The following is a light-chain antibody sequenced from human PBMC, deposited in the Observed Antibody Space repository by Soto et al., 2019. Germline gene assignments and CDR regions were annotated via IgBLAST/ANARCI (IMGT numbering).Light chain of an antibody. V-gene: IGKV2-28*01. CDR2: LGS. CDR3: MQTLQTRT. J-gene: IGKJ1*01. CDR1: QSLLHSNGYNY. Sequence: IVLTQSPLSLPVTPGEPASISCRSSQSLLHSNGYNYLDWYLQKPGQSPQLLIYLGSNRASGVPDRFSGTGSGTHFTLKISRVEAEDVGVYYCMQTLQTRTFGQGTRWIS.